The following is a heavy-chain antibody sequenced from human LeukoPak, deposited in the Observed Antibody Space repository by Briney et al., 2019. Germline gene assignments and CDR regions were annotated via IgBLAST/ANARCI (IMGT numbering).Heavy chain of an antibody. J-gene: IGHJ6*03. D-gene: IGHD3-10*01. CDR1: GGSFSGYY. CDR2: IYYSGST. CDR3: ARVATLLWFGELEVYYYYYMDV. Sequence: SETLSLTCAVYGGSFSGYYWSWIRQPPGKGLEWIGYIYYSGSTNYNPSLKSRVTISVDTSKNQFSLKLSSVTAADTAVYYCARVATLLWFGELEVYYYYYMDVWGKGTTVTISS. V-gene: IGHV4-59*01.